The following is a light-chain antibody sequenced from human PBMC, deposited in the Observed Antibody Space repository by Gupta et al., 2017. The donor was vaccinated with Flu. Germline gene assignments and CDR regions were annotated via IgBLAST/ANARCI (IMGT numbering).Light chain of an antibody. Sequence: SSELTQPPSVSVSTGQTASITCSGDKLGDKYACWYQQKPGQSPVLVIHEDTKRPSGIPERFSGSNSGNTATLTISGAQAMDEADYYCQAWDSTTFWVFGGGTKLTVL. CDR1: KLGDKY. CDR2: EDT. V-gene: IGLV3-1*01. CDR3: QAWDSTTFWV. J-gene: IGLJ3*02.